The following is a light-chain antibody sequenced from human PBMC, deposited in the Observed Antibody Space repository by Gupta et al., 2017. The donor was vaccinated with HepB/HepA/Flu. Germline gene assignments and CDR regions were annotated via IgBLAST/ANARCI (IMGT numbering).Light chain of an antibody. CDR3: CSYAGSYTYVV. Sequence: QSALPQPRSVSGSPGQSVTISCTGTSSDVGSYNYVSWYQQHPGKAPKLMISDVNKRPSGVPERFSGSKSGNTASLTISGLQAEDEADYYCCSYAGSYTYVVFGGGTQLTVL. J-gene: IGLJ2*01. CDR1: SSDVGSYNY. V-gene: IGLV2-11*01. CDR2: DVN.